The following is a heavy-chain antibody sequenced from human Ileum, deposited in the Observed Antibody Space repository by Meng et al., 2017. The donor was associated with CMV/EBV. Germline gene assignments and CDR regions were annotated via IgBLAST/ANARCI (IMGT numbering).Heavy chain of an antibody. CDR3: ARRVREVRERSWENWLTP. CDR1: GGSISTYC. J-gene: IGHJ5*02. V-gene: IGHV4-4*07. D-gene: IGHD3-10*01. Sequence: GQRQGSGPGRGRPSETLSLICTVSGGSISTYCWNWIRRSAGKRLEWIGRICGTGTIQYNPSFKSRLTLSLDTSKSQFSLRLTSVTAADTAVYFCARRVREVRERSWENWLTPWGQGILVTVSS. CDR2: ICGTGTI.